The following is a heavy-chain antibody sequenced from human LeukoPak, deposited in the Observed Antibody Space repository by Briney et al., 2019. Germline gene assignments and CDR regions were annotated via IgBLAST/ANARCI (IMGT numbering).Heavy chain of an antibody. CDR1: GGSISSYY. V-gene: IGHV4-59*01. J-gene: IGHJ4*02. CDR3: ARDQDGTTYLDY. D-gene: IGHD1-1*01. CDR2: IYYSGST. Sequence: SSETLSLTCTVSGGSISSYYWSWIRQPPGKGLEWIGYIYYSGSTNYNPSLKSRVTISVDTSKNQFSLKLSSVTAADTAVYYCARDQDGTTYLDYWGQGTLVTVSS.